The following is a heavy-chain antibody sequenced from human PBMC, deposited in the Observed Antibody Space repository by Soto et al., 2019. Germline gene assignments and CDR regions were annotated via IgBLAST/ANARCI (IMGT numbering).Heavy chain of an antibody. Sequence: QVQLVQSGAEVKKPGSSVKVSCKASGGTFSSYAISWVRQAPGQGPEWMGGVIPIFGTANYAQKFQGRVTITTDKSTSTAYMKLCRLRSEDTAAYYCGRGSDGGMGCSGGSCYLDAFDIWGQGTMVTVSS. CDR1: GGTFSSYA. CDR3: GRGSDGGMGCSGGSCYLDAFDI. J-gene: IGHJ3*02. V-gene: IGHV1-69*06. CDR2: VIPIFGTA. D-gene: IGHD2-15*01.